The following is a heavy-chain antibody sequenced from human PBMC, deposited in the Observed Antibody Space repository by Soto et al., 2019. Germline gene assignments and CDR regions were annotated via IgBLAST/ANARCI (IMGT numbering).Heavy chain of an antibody. Sequence: QVQLVQSGAEVKKPGASVKVSCKASGYTFTSYYMHWVRQAPGQGLEWMGIINPSGGGTTYEQKFQGRVTMTRDTSTSTVYMELSSLRSEDTAVYYCARGLQYSSGWYAFDYWGQGSLVTVSS. V-gene: IGHV1-46*01. J-gene: IGHJ4*02. D-gene: IGHD6-19*01. CDR2: INPSGGGT. CDR1: GYTFTSYY. CDR3: ARGLQYSSGWYAFDY.